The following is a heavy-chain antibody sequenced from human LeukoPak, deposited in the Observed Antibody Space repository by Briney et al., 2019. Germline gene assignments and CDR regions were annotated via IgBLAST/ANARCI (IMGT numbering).Heavy chain of an antibody. CDR3: ARIAVAGTDADY. CDR2: ISSSSSYI. CDR1: GFTFSSYS. V-gene: IGHV3-21*01. J-gene: IGHJ4*02. D-gene: IGHD6-19*01. Sequence: GGSLRFSCAASGFTFSSYSMNWVRQAPGKGLEWVSSISSSSSYIYYADPVKGRFTISRDNAKNSLYLQMNSLRAEDTAVHYCARIAVAGTDADYWGQGTLVTVSS.